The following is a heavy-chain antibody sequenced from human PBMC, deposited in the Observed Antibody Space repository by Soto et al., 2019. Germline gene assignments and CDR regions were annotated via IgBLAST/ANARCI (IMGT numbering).Heavy chain of an antibody. Sequence: SETLSLTCTVSSVSISSYYWSWIRQPPGKGLEWIGYIYYSGSTNYNPSLKSRVTMSVDTSKNQFSLKLSSVTAADTALYDCAREVTYFGSGRNDAFDIWGQGTMVTVSS. CDR2: IYYSGST. CDR3: AREVTYFGSGRNDAFDI. D-gene: IGHD3-10*01. CDR1: SVSISSYY. J-gene: IGHJ3*02. V-gene: IGHV4-59*01.